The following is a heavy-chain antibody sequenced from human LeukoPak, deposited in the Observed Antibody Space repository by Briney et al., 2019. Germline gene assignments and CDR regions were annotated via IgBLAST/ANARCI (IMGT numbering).Heavy chain of an antibody. CDR1: GFTFSSFS. CDR3: ARSDFRTGYGFDP. CDR2: ISNSASNI. Sequence: GGSLRLSCAASGFTFSSFSMNWVRQAPGKGLEWLSYISNSASNIYYAHSVKGRFTISRDNAMRSLFLQLDSLRAEDTAVYYCARSDFRTGYGFDPWGQGTLVTVSS. D-gene: IGHD3/OR15-3a*01. J-gene: IGHJ5*02. V-gene: IGHV3-48*04.